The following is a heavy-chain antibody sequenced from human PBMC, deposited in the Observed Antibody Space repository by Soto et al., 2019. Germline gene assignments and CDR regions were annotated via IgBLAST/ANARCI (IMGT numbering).Heavy chain of an antibody. J-gene: IGHJ4*02. D-gene: IGHD2-15*01. V-gene: IGHV1-69*06. CDR2: IIPIFGTA. CDR1: GGTFSSYA. CDR3: ARGYCSGGSCYSCDY. Sequence: SVKVSCKASGGTFSSYAISWVRQAPGQGLEWMGGIIPIFGTANYAQKFQGRVTITADKSTSTAYMELSSLRSEDTAVYYCARGYCSGGSCYSCDYWGQGTMVTVSS.